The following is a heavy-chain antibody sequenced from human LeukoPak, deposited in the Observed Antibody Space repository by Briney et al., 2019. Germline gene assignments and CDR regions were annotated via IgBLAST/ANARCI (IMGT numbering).Heavy chain of an antibody. D-gene: IGHD3-10*01. CDR3: AKDMGVSFSGGLDY. Sequence: GGSLRLSCAASGFTFNNYAMSWVRQAPGQGLEWVSALCGSAFSSFYADSVRGRFTISRDNSKTTLDLQMNSLRAEDTAVYYCAKDMGVSFSGGLDYWGPGTLVTVSS. V-gene: IGHV3-23*01. CDR1: GFTFNNYA. J-gene: IGHJ4*02. CDR2: LCGSAFSS.